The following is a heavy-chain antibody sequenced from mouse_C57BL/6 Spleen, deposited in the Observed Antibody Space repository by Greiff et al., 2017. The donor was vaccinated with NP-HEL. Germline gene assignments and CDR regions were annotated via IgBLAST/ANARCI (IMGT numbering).Heavy chain of an antibody. V-gene: IGHV1-50*01. Sequence: QVQLQQPGAELVKPGASVKLSCKASGYTFTSYWMQWVKQRPGQGLEWIGDIDPSASYTNYNQKFKGKATLTVDTSSSTAYMQLSSLTSEDSAVYYGAREDYGSSPWFAYWGQGTLVTVSA. CDR3: AREDYGSSPWFAY. J-gene: IGHJ3*01. CDR2: IDPSASYT. D-gene: IGHD1-1*01. CDR1: GYTFTSYW.